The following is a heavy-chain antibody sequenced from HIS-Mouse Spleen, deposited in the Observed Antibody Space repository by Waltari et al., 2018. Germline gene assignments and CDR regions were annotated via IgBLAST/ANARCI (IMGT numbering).Heavy chain of an antibody. CDR3: ARGPASGGDYAPNYFDY. CDR1: GGSFSGYY. J-gene: IGHJ4*02. D-gene: IGHD4-17*01. Sequence: QVQLQQWGAGLLKPSETLSLTCAVYGGSFSGYYWSWIRQPPGKGLEWIGEINHSGSTNNNPSLKSRVTISVDTSKNQFSLKLSSVTAADTAVYYCARGPASGGDYAPNYFDYWGQGTLVTVSS. V-gene: IGHV4-34*01. CDR2: INHSGST.